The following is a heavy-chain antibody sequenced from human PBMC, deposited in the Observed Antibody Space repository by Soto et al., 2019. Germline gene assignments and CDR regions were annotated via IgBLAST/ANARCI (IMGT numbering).Heavy chain of an antibody. Sequence: QLQLQESGSGLVKPSQTLSLTCAVSGGSISSGGYSWSWIRQPPGKGLEWIGYIYHSGSTYYNPSLQGRVTLSVNRSQNQFPLNLRFGTAAGTAVYYCAGGGGYTFDYWGQGTLVTVSS. D-gene: IGHD3-16*01. J-gene: IGHJ4*02. CDR1: GGSISSGGYS. CDR3: AGGGGYTFDY. V-gene: IGHV4-30-2*01. CDR2: IYHSGST.